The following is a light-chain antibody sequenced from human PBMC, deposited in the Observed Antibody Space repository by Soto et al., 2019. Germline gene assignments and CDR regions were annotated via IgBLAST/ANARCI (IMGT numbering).Light chain of an antibody. CDR1: SSNIGEGYD. Sequence: QALVTQPPSVSGAPGQRVTISCTGSSSNIGEGYDVHWYQHLPGTAPKLLIYANNNRPSGVPDRFSGSKSGASAFLTITGLQAEDEADYYCQSYDSSLSGSIFGGGTKLTVL. V-gene: IGLV1-40*01. CDR3: QSYDSSLSGSI. J-gene: IGLJ2*01. CDR2: ANN.